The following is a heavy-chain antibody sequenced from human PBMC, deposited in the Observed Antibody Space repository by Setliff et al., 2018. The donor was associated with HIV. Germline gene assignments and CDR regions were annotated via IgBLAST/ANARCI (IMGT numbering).Heavy chain of an antibody. CDR2: ISAYNGNT. CDR3: ARCMGRPDVSDYGDYVDC. V-gene: IGHV1-18*01. Sequence: ASVKVSCKASGYTFTSYGISWVRQAPGQGLEWMGWISAYNGNTNYAQKLQGRVTMTTDTSTSTAYMELRSLRSDDTAVYYCARCMGRPDVSDYGDYVDCWGQGTLVTVSS. D-gene: IGHD4-17*01. J-gene: IGHJ4*02. CDR1: GYTFTSYG.